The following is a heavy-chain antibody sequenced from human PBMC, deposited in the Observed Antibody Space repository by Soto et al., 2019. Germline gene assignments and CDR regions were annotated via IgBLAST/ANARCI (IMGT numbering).Heavy chain of an antibody. CDR3: TRGHWALDS. J-gene: IGHJ5*01. CDR1: GGSISHYY. V-gene: IGHV4-59*01. CDR2: IYYNGTT. Sequence: QVQLQESGPGLVKPSETLSLTCTVSGGSISHYYWSWIRQPPGKGLEGIAYIYYNGTTNSNPSLKGRVTISLDTSKSQFSLKLTSVTAADTAVYYCTRGHWALDSWAQGTLVTVSS. D-gene: IGHD3-16*01.